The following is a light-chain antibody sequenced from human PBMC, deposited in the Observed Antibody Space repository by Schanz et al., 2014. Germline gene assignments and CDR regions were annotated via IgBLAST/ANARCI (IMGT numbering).Light chain of an antibody. CDR3: LLHCRSLWT. CDR2: GAS. J-gene: IGKJ1*01. Sequence: EIVMTQSPATLSVSPGERATLSCRASQSVSYLAWYQQKPGQAPRLLIYGASTRATGIPDRFSGSGSGTDFTRIISRLEPEDRGVYYCLLHCRSLWTYGQGTKVEIK. CDR1: QSVSY. V-gene: IGKV3-20*01.